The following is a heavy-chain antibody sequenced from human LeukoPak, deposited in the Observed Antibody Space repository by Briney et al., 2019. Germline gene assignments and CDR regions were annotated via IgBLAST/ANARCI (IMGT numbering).Heavy chain of an antibody. CDR2: INPSGGGA. D-gene: IGHD6-13*01. Sequence: ASVKVSCKASGYTFNSFQMHWVRQAPGQGLEWMGIINPSGGGAFYAQKFQGRVTMTRDTSTSTAYMELSSLRSVDTAVYYCARPRTSSWYFFDYWGQGTLVTVSS. V-gene: IGHV1-46*02. CDR1: GYTFNSFQ. J-gene: IGHJ4*02. CDR3: ARPRTSSWYFFDY.